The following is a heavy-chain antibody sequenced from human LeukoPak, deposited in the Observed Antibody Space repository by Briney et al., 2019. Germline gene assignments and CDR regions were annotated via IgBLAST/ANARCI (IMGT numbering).Heavy chain of an antibody. J-gene: IGHJ5*02. D-gene: IGHD6-19*01. CDR3: ARALWIAVAGTGWFDP. Sequence: SSVTVSCKASGGTFSSYAISWVRQAPGQGLEWMGGIIPIFGTANYAQKFQGRVTITADKSTSTAYMELSSLRSEDTAVYYCARALWIAVAGTGWFDPWGQGTLVTVSS. CDR1: GGTFSSYA. V-gene: IGHV1-69*06. CDR2: IIPIFGTA.